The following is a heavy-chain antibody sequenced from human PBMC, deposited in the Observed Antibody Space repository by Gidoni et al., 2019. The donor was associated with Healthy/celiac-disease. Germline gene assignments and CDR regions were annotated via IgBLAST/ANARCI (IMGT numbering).Heavy chain of an antibody. CDR1: GYTFTSYG. V-gene: IGHV1-18*04. CDR2: ISAYNGNT. CDR3: ARVAQTYHDGDYDDAVDI. J-gene: IGHJ3*02. D-gene: IGHD4-17*01. Sequence: QVQLVHSGAEVKKPGASVKVSCKASGYTFTSYGISWVRQVPGQGIEWMGWISAYNGNTNYAQNLKGRVTMTTATSTSTAYMELRSLRSDNTDVYYCARVAQTYHDGDYDDAVDIWGQGTMVTVSS.